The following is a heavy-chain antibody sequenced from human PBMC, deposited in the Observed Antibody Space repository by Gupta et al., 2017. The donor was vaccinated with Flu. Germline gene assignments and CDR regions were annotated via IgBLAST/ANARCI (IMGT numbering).Heavy chain of an antibody. V-gene: IGHV1-2*02. D-gene: IGHD3-22*01. CDR3: ARTFYYYDSTTLSFDY. J-gene: IGHJ4*02. CDR1: GYTFTGYY. CDR2: INPNSGGT. Sequence: QVQLVQSGAEVKKPGASVKVSCKASGYTFTGYYMHWVGQAPGQGLEWMGWINPNSGGTNYAQKFQGRVTMTRDTSISTAYMELSRLRSDDTAVYYCARTFYYYDSTTLSFDYWGQGTLVTVSS.